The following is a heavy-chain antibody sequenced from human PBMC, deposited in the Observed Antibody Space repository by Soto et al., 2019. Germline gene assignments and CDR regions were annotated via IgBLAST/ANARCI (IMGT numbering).Heavy chain of an antibody. CDR3: ARGHFNVAP. V-gene: IGHV3-74*01. CDR1: GFALGGYW. CDR2: INGDGSST. Sequence: XXSLRLSCAASGFALGGYWMHWVRQAPGKGLVWVSRINGDGSSTSYADSVEGRFTVSRDNARNTLYLHMKGLRVEDTAVYHCARGHFNVAPWGPGTLVTVSS. J-gene: IGHJ5*02. D-gene: IGHD2-21*01.